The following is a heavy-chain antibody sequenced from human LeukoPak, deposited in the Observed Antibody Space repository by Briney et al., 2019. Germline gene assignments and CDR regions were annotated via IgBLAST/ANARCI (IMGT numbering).Heavy chain of an antibody. D-gene: IGHD4-23*01. J-gene: IGHJ4*02. CDR3: ARDSLTTVVPLDY. CDR1: GYTFTSYY. V-gene: IGHV1-46*01. Sequence: ASVKVSCKASGYTFTSYYMHWVRQALGQGLEWMGIINPSGGSTSYAQKFQGRVTMTRDTSTSTVYMELSSLRAEDTAVYYCARDSLTTVVPLDYWGQGTLVTVSS. CDR2: INPSGGST.